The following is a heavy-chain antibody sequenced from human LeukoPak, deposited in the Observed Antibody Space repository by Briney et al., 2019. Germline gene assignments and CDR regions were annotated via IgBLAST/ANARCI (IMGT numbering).Heavy chain of an antibody. CDR3: ARDKDMGAVAGTFDY. CDR1: GYTFTSYG. J-gene: IGHJ4*02. Sequence: ASVKVSCKASGYTFTSYGITWVRQAPGQGLEWMGWISAYNGHTNYAQNLQGRVTLTTDTSTSTAYMELRSLRSDGTAVYYCARDKDMGAVAGTFDYWGQGTLVTVSS. V-gene: IGHV1-18*01. CDR2: ISAYNGHT. D-gene: IGHD6-19*01.